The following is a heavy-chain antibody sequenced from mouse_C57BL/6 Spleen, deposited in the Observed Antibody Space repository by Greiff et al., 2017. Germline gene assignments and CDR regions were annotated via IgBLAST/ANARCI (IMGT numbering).Heavy chain of an antibody. V-gene: IGHV1-42*01. D-gene: IGHD2-1*01. J-gene: IGHJ2*01. Sequence: VQLKQSGPELVKPGASVKISCKASGYSFTGYYMNWVKQSPEKSLEWIGEINPSTGGTTYNQKFKAKATLTVDKSSSTAYMQLKSLTSEDSAVYYCARNFYYGNFDYWGQGTTLTVSS. CDR3: ARNFYYGNFDY. CDR1: GYSFTGYY. CDR2: INPSTGGT.